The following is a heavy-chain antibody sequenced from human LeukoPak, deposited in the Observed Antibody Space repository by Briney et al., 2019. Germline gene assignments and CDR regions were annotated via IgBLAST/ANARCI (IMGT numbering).Heavy chain of an antibody. CDR1: GFTFSSFW. CDR3: ARDGS. V-gene: IGHV3-21*01. CDR2: ISASGTSI. J-gene: IGHJ5*02. Sequence: PGGSLRLSCAASGFTFSSFWMSWVRQAPGKGLEWVSFISASGTSIYYADSVRGRFTISRDNAKKSLYLQMNSLRAEDTAVYYCARDGSWGPGTLVTVSS.